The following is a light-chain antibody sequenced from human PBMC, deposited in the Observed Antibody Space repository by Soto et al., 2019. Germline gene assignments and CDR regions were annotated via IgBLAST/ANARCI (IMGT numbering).Light chain of an antibody. CDR2: RAS. CDR3: QQYQNLWT. J-gene: IGKJ1*01. Sequence: EIVMTQSPATLSVSPGERATLSCTASHYVYSNVAWFQQRPGQAPRLLIYRASARATGTPARFSGSGSGTEFTLNITSLQSEDFALYYCQQYQNLWTFGLGTEVEI. CDR1: HYVYSN. V-gene: IGKV3-15*01.